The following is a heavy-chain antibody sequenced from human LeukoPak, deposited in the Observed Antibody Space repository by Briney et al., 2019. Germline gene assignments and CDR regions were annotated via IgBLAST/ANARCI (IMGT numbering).Heavy chain of an antibody. Sequence: PSETLSLTCTVSGGSISSYYWSWIRQPPGKGLEWIGYIYYSGSTNYNPSLKSRVTISVDTSKNQFSLKLSSVTAADTAVYYCARVFRDHMDVWGKGTTVTVSS. J-gene: IGHJ6*03. CDR1: GGSISSYY. CDR2: IYYSGST. CDR3: ARVFRDHMDV. D-gene: IGHD3-10*02. V-gene: IGHV4-59*12.